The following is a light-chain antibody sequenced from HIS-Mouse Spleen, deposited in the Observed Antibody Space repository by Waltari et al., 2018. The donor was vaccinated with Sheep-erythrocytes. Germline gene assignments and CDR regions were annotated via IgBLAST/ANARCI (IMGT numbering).Light chain of an antibody. J-gene: IGLJ3*02. Sequence: QSALNQPASVSGSPGPSITISCPGTSNDVGSYNLVSWYQQQPGKAPNLMIYEGSKRPSGVSNRFSGSKSGNTASLTISGLQAEDEADYYCCSYAGSSTWVFGGGTKLTVL. CDR2: EGS. CDR3: CSYAGSSTWV. V-gene: IGLV2-23*01. CDR1: SNDVGSYNL.